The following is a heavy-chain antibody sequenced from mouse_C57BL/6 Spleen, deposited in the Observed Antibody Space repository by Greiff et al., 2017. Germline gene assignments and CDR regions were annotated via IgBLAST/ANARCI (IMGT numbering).Heavy chain of an antibody. J-gene: IGHJ4*01. CDR1: GYTFTDYE. CDR2: IDPETGGT. V-gene: IGHV1-15*01. CDR3: TLEDAMDY. Sequence: VQLQQSGAELVRPGASVTLSCKASGYTFTDYEMHWVKQTPVPGLEWIGAIDPETGGTAYNQKFKGKAILTADKSSSTAYMELRSLTSEDSAVYYCTLEDAMDYWGQGTSVTVSS.